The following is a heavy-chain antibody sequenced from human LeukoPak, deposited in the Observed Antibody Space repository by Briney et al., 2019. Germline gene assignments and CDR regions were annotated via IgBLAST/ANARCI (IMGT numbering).Heavy chain of an antibody. Sequence: SQTLSLTCVISGDSVSNNSASWNWIRQSPSRGLEWLGRTYYRSRWYKDYAVSVKSRITINPDTSKNQFSLQLNSVTPEDTAVYYCAKWLTTWGQGTLVTVSS. CDR3: AKWLTT. D-gene: IGHD2-8*01. V-gene: IGHV6-1*01. J-gene: IGHJ5*02. CDR2: TYYRSRWYK. CDR1: GDSVSNNSAS.